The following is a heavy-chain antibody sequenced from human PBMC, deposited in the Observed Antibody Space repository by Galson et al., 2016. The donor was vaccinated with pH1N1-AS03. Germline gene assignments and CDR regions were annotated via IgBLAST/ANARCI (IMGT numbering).Heavy chain of an antibody. Sequence: SLRLSCAGSGFTFSPYAMHWVRQAPGKGLEWVAVISSDGSNKYYSDPGKGRFTISRDNSKSTLYLQMNSLRAEDSAVYYCAKPGTENPEGSTGLFDSWGQGTVVTVSS. J-gene: IGHJ4*02. CDR3: AKPGTENPEGSTGLFDS. V-gene: IGHV3-30*18. CDR2: ISSDGSNK. D-gene: IGHD3/OR15-3a*01. CDR1: GFTFSPYA.